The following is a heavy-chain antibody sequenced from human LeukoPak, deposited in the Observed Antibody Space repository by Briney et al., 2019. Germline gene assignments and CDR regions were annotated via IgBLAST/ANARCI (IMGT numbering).Heavy chain of an antibody. D-gene: IGHD5-18*01. CDR2: ISSSSNTI. CDR1: GFTFSSYN. Sequence: GGSLRLSCVDSGFTFSSYNMNWVRQAPGKGLEWVSYISSSSNTIYYADSVKGRFTTSRDNAKNSLYLQMNSLRDEDTAVYYCARDGRAGYSSGWSFDYWGQGTLVTVSS. J-gene: IGHJ4*02. CDR3: ARDGRAGYSSGWSFDY. V-gene: IGHV3-48*02.